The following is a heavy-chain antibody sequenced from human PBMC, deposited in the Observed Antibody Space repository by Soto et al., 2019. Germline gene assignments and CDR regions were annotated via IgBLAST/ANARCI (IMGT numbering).Heavy chain of an antibody. V-gene: IGHV1-18*04. CDR2: LSDYNGKT. Sequence: QVHLVQSGAEVKKPGASVKVSCKASGYRFTSYGISWVRQAPGQGLEWMGWLSDYNGKTIYTEKFQGRITMTIDTSTNTAYMELRSLRSGDTAVYYCARGYFFSGSYRMGHWGQGTLVTVSS. J-gene: IGHJ4*02. CDR3: ARGYFFSGSYRMGH. CDR1: GYRFTSYG. D-gene: IGHD1-26*01.